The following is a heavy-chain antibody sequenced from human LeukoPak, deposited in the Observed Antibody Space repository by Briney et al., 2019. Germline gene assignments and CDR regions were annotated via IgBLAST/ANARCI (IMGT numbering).Heavy chain of an antibody. V-gene: IGHV4-30-2*01. CDR2: IYHSGST. Sequence: PSETLSLTCTVSGGSISSGGYYWSWIRQPPGKGLEWIGYIYHSGSTYYNPSLKSRVTISVDRSKNQSSLKLSSVTAADTAVYYCARARTTVVTGDYWGQGTLVTVSS. CDR1: GGSISSGGYY. CDR3: ARARTTVVTGDY. J-gene: IGHJ4*02. D-gene: IGHD4-23*01.